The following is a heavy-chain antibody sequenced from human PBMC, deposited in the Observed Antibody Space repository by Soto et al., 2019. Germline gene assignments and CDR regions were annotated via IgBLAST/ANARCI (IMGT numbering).Heavy chain of an antibody. CDR3: ARREYSSGWHFDS. Sequence: GGSLRLSCQGSGYSFTSYYIAWVRQMPGKGPEWMGIIHPADSDTTYSPSFQGQVTISADKSISIVYLRWSSLKASDTAMYYCARREYSSGWHFDSWGQGTLVTVSS. CDR1: GYSFTSYY. D-gene: IGHD6-19*01. V-gene: IGHV5-51*01. J-gene: IGHJ4*02. CDR2: IHPADSDT.